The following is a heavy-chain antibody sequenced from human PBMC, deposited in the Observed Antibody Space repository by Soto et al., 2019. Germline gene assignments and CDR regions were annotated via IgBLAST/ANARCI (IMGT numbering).Heavy chain of an antibody. D-gene: IGHD6-6*01. CDR3: ARGRSSRHYYYGMDV. CDR1: GYTFTGYY. CDR2: INPNSGGT. V-gene: IGHV1-2*04. Sequence: QVQLVQSGAEVKKPGASVKVSCKASGYTFTGYYMHWVRQAPGQGLEWMGWINPNSGGTNYAQKFQGWVTMTRDTSISTAYMELSRRRSDHTAVYYCARGRSSRHYYYGMDVWGQGTTVTVSS. J-gene: IGHJ6*02.